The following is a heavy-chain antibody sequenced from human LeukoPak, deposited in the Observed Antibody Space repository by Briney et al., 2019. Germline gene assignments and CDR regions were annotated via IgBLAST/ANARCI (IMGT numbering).Heavy chain of an antibody. CDR1: AFTFSDYS. CDR2: IDTSSSTM. J-gene: IGHJ3*01. Sequence: GGSLRLSCAASAFTFSDYSMNRVRQAPGKGLEWISYIDTSSSTMYYADSVMGRFTVSRDNAKESLYLQMNSLRDEDTAVYYCAREDDSWGPNNLDLWGQGTWSPSPQ. V-gene: IGHV3-48*02. D-gene: IGHD7-27*01. CDR3: AREDDSWGPNNLDL.